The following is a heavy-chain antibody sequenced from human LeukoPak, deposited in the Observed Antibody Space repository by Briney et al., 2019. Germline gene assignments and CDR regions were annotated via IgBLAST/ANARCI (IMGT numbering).Heavy chain of an antibody. Sequence: GGSLRLSCAASGFTFCNSAMSWVRPAPGKGLEWVSTLSGSGITTYYADSVKGRFTISRDNSKNTLYLQMNSLRAEDTAVYYCAKGIYSSGWSYFDYWGHGTLVTVSS. D-gene: IGHD6-19*01. J-gene: IGHJ4*01. CDR1: GFTFCNSA. CDR3: AKGIYSSGWSYFDY. V-gene: IGHV3-23*01. CDR2: LSGSGITT.